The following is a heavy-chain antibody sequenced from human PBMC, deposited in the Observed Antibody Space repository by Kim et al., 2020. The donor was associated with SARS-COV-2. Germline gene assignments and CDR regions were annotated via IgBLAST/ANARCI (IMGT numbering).Heavy chain of an antibody. Sequence: TRYSPSFQGQVTISADKSISTAYLQWSSLKASDTAMYYCARLVGATKADYWGQGTLVTVSS. D-gene: IGHD1-26*01. V-gene: IGHV5-51*01. J-gene: IGHJ4*02. CDR3: ARLVGATKADY. CDR2: T.